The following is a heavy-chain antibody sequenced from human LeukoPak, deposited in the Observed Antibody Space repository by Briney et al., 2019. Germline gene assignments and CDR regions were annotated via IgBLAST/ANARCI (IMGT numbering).Heavy chain of an antibody. CDR3: TTYHTGGSVAGYN. J-gene: IGHJ4*02. CDR1: GVTFSYAY. CDR2: IKSKTDGGTV. V-gene: IGHV3-15*01. D-gene: IGHD6-13*01. Sequence: PGGSLRLSCAASGVTFSYAYMTWVRQAPGKGLEWVGRIKSKTDGGTVDYAAPVQGRFTISRDHSENPLYMQMQSLKIEDTAMYYCTTYHTGGSVAGYNCGQGTLVTVSS.